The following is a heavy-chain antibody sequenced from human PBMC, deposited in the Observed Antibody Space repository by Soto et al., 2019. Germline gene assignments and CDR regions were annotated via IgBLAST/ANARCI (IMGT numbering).Heavy chain of an antibody. CDR3: ARKLVQPPYYFDY. V-gene: IGHV4-4*02. J-gene: IGHJ4*02. D-gene: IGHD6-13*01. CDR1: GGSISSPYW. Sequence: QVQLQESGPGLVKPSGTLSLTCVVSGGSISSPYWWSWVRQPPGKGLEWIGEMYHSGSTNYNPSLNSRVSISVDKSKNQFSLKLSSVTAADTAVYYCARKLVQPPYYFDYWGQGTLVTVSS. CDR2: MYHSGST.